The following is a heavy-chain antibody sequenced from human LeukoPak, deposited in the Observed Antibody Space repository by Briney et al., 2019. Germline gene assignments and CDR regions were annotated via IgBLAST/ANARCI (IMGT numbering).Heavy chain of an antibody. CDR2: INNGAGP. V-gene: IGHV3-23*01. J-gene: IGHJ6*03. CDR3: AKGLRTGVGPYMGYHYYMDV. Sequence: PGGSLRLSCAASGFTFSSYAMRWVRQAPGEGLKWVSTINNGAGPYYADSVKGRFTISRDNSYNTVSLQMNSLRDEDTGVYFCAKGLRTGVGPYMGYHYYMDVWGKGATVTVSS. CDR1: GFTFSSYA. D-gene: IGHD3-16*01.